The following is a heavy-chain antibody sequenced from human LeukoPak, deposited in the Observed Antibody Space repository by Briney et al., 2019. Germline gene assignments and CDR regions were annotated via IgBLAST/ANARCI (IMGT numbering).Heavy chain of an antibody. V-gene: IGHV4-4*09. CDR3: ARKAPKKGWFNP. Sequence: SETLSLTCTVSGGSNNSYYWSWIRQPPGKGLEWIGYTHPSGNTNYSPSLKSRVTISIDTSRNQFSLKLTSVTAADTAVYYCARKAPKKGWFNPWGQGTLVTVSS. CDR2: THPSGNT. J-gene: IGHJ5*02. CDR1: GGSNNSYY.